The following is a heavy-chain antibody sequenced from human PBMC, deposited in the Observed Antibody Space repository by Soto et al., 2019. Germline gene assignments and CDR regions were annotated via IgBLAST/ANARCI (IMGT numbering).Heavy chain of an antibody. CDR1: GFTFSNYA. CDR2: MSGSGGRA. CDR3: AREFAPGSPNYDS. D-gene: IGHD3-10*01. Sequence: GGSLRLSCAASGFTFSNYAMSWVRQAPEKGLEWVSFMSGSGGRADYADSVKGRFTISRDNSRNTLYLQMNSLRPEDSAVCYCAREFAPGSPNYDSWGLGTLVTVSS. J-gene: IGHJ4*02. V-gene: IGHV3-23*01.